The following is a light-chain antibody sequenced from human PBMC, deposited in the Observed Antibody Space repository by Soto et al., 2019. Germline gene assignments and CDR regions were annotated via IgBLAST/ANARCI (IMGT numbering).Light chain of an antibody. CDR1: YDY. V-gene: IGLV2-14*03. CDR2: XLS. J-gene: IGLJ1*01. CDR3: TTCARGRSYV. Sequence: YDYETWYQQHPGRAPQLIIYXLSRRFLGLSYRFSGSKSGNTASLTISGGQAGDEGDYYCTTCARGRSYVFGSGTKGIVL.